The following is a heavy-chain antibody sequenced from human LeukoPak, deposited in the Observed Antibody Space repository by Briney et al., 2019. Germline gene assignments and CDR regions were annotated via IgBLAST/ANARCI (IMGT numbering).Heavy chain of an antibody. V-gene: IGHV1-18*04. D-gene: IGHD5-18*01. J-gene: IGHJ4*02. CDR3: ARMGYSYGAYYFDY. CDR1: GYTFTSYG. CDR2: ISAYNGNT. Sequence: ASVKVSCKASGYTFTSYGISWVRQAPGQGLEWMGWISAYNGNTNYAQKLQGRVTMTTDTSTSTAYMELRSLRSDDTAVYYCARMGYSYGAYYFDYWSQGTLVTVSS.